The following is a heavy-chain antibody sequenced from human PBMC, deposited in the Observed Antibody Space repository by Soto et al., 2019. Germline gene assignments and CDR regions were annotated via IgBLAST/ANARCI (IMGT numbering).Heavy chain of an antibody. V-gene: IGHV4-31*03. J-gene: IGHJ4*02. CDR2: IYYSGTT. CDR1: GGSISSGFFY. CDR3: ARDRSGYSSIDY. Sequence: QAQLQESGPGLVKPSQTLSLTCTVSGGSISSGFFYWSWIRQHPGKGLEWIGYIYYSGTTYYNPSLKSRLTISVDTSKNQFSLDLSSVTAADTAVYYCARDRSGYSSIDYWGQGTLVTVSS. D-gene: IGHD3-3*01.